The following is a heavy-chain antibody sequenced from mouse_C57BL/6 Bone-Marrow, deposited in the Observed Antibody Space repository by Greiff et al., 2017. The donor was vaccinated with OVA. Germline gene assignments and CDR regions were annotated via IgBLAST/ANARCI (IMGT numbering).Heavy chain of an antibody. V-gene: IGHV1-55*01. CDR2: IYPGSGST. CDR3: ARCYSGPFAY. Sequence: QVHVKQSGAELVKPGASVKMSCKASGYTFTSYWITWVKQRPGQGLEWIGDIYPGSGSTNYNEKFKSKATLTVDTSSSTAYMQLSSLTSEDSAVYYCARCYSGPFAYWGQGTLVTVSA. CDR1: GYTFTSYW. J-gene: IGHJ3*01. D-gene: IGHD3-2*02.